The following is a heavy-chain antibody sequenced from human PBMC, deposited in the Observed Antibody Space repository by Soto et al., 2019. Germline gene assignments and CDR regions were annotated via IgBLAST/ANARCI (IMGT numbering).Heavy chain of an antibody. V-gene: IGHV4-59*08. CDR1: GDSIRTLYY. CDR2: IHHSGGT. J-gene: IGHJ4*02. Sequence: SETLSLTCTVSGDSIRTLYYWSWIRQTPGKGLEWIGHIHHSGGTSYNPSLKSLVAISVDTSKNQFSLKLSSVTAADTAVYYCARQPGYYDILTGYSTYYFDYWGQGTPVTVSS. CDR3: ARQPGYYDILTGYSTYYFDY. D-gene: IGHD3-9*01.